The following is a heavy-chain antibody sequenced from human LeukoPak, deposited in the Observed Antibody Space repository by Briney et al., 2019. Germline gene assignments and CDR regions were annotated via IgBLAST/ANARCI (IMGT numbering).Heavy chain of an antibody. CDR1: GYTFTGYY. J-gene: IGHJ4*02. V-gene: IGHV1-18*04. CDR3: ARGEYNYFDY. CDR2: INAYNGHT. Sequence: ASVKVSCKASGYTFTGYYMHWVRQAPGQGLEWVGWINAYNGHTNYVQNLQGRATVTTDTSTSTAYMELRSLRSDDTAVYYCARGEYNYFDYWGQGTLVTVSS. D-gene: IGHD2/OR15-2a*01.